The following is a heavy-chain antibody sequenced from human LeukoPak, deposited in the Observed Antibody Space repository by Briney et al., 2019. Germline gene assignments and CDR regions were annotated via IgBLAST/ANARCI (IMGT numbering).Heavy chain of an antibody. CDR2: IYPGDSDT. D-gene: IGHD3-9*01. CDR1: GYSFTSYW. J-gene: IGHJ4*02. CDR3: ARGPIAYYDILTATYFDY. Sequence: GESLQISCKGSGYSFTSYWIGWVRRMPGKGLGWMGIIYPGDSDTRYSPPFQGQVTISADKSISTAYLQWSSLKASDTAMYYCARGPIAYYDILTATYFDYWGQGTLVTVSS. V-gene: IGHV5-51*01.